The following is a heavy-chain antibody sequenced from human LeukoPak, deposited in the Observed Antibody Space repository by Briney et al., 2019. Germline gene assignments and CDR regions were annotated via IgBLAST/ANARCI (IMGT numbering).Heavy chain of an antibody. D-gene: IGHD3-16*02. J-gene: IGHJ4*02. CDR3: TTGAYYDYVWGSYRYTARDY. CDR2: ISGSGISR. CDR1: GFTFSSFA. V-gene: IGHV3-23*01. Sequence: GGSLRLPCAASGFTFSSFAMNWVRQAPGKGLEWVSGISGSGISRGYADSVKGRFTISRDNSKNTVLLQMNSLRAEDTAVYYCTTGAYYDYVWGSYRYTARDYWGQGTLVTVSS.